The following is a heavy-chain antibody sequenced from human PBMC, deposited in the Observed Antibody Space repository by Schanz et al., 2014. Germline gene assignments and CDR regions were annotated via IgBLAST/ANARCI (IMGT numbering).Heavy chain of an antibody. CDR3: ARRKHAFDI. Sequence: EVQVVESGGDLVQPGGSLRLSCAVSGCTFSNYGMGWVRQAPGKGLEWVSVIYTSGSTYYADSVRGRFTFSRDNSKNTLYLQMNSLRAEDTAVYYCARRKHAFDIWGQGTMVTVSS. V-gene: IGHV3-66*01. CDR2: IYTSGST. CDR1: GCTFSNYG. J-gene: IGHJ3*02.